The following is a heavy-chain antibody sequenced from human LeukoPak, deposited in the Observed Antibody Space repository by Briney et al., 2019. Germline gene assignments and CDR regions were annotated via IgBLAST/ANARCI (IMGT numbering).Heavy chain of an antibody. CDR2: ISYDGSNK. J-gene: IGHJ4*02. V-gene: IGHV3-30*04. CDR3: ARVGCTNGVCYEFDY. CDR1: GFTFSSYA. Sequence: GGSLRLSCAASGFTFSSYAMHWVRQAPGKGLEWVAVISYDGSNKYYADSVKGRFTISRDNSKNTLYLQMNSLRAEGTAVYYCARVGCTNGVCYEFDYWGQGTLVTVSS. D-gene: IGHD2-8*01.